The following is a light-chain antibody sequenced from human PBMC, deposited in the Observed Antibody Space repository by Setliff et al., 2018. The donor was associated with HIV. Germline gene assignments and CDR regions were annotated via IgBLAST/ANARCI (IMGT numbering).Light chain of an antibody. J-gene: IGLJ3*02. V-gene: IGLV2-14*03. Sequence: QSALTQPASVSGSPGQSITISCTGTSSDVGGYNYVSWYQQHPGKAPKLMIYEVNNRPSGVSNLFSGSKSGNTASLTISGRQAEDEADYYCSSYPTRTTWVFGGGTKVTVL. CDR2: EVN. CDR3: SSYPTRTTWV. CDR1: SSDVGGYNY.